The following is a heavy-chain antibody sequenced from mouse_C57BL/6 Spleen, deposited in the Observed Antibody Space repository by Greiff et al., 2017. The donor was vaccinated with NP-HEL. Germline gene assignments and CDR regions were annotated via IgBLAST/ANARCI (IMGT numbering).Heavy chain of an antibody. V-gene: IGHV1-54*01. CDR2: INPGSGGT. D-gene: IGHD1-1*01. CDR3: ARSTTEAWFAY. J-gene: IGHJ3*01. Sequence: LQESGAELVRPGTSVKVSCKASGYAFTNYLIEWVKQRPGQGLEWIGVINPGSGGTNYNEKFKGKATLTADKSSSNAYMQLSSLTSEDSAVYFCARSTTEAWFAYWGQGTLVTVSA. CDR1: GYAFTNYL.